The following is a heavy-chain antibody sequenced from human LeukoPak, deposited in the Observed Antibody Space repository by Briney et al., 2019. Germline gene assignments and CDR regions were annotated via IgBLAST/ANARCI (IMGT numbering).Heavy chain of an antibody. CDR3: ARRIHFDS. CDR2: ILYTGST. D-gene: IGHD5-18*01. J-gene: IGHJ4*01. Sequence: SETLSLTCTVSGGSISSYYWSSIPHPPGKGLEWMGDILYTGSTNYNPSLKSRVTILVDRSKNQFSLKLTSVTAGDTAVYFCARRIHFDSWGHGALVTVSS. V-gene: IGHV4-59*01. CDR1: GGSISSYY.